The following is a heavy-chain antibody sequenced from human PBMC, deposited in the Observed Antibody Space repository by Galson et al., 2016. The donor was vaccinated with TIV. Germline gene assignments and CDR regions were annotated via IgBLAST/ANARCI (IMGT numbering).Heavy chain of an antibody. CDR1: GDTFRTYT. Sequence: SVKVSCKASGDTFRTYTVSWVRQAPGQGLEWMGGIIPLHGLSNYAQKFQGRVSITTDESASTVYMELTSLRPDDTAVYFCARDIPCGGSCYFFDDWGQGTLVTVSS. CDR3: ARDIPCGGSCYFFDD. D-gene: IGHD2-15*01. V-gene: IGHV1-69*16. CDR2: IIPLHGLS. J-gene: IGHJ4*02.